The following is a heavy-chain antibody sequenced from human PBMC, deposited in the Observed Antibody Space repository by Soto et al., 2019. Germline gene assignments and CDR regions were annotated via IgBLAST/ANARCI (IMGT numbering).Heavy chain of an antibody. J-gene: IGHJ5*02. Sequence: GASVKVSWNASGYTFTSYAMQWVRQAPGQRLEWIGWINAGDGNTKYSQKFQGRVTITRDMSASTAYMELSSLRSEDTAVYYCAAHRVEERGFDCWSPFDTWSQGTFVTVS. D-gene: IGHD3-3*01. V-gene: IGHV1-3*01. CDR3: AAHRVEERGFDCWSPFDT. CDR1: GYTFTSYA. CDR2: INAGDGNT.